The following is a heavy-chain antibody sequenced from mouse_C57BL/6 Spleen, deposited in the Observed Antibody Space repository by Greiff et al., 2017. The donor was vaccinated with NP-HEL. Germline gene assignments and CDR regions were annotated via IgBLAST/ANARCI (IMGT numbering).Heavy chain of an antibody. CDR3: AKCFHTTVDAMDY. CDR1: GYAFSSSW. Sequence: QVQLQQSGPELVKPGASVKISCKASGYAFSSSWMNWVKQRPGKGLEWIGRIYPGDGDTNYNGKFKGKATLTADKSSSTAYMQLSSLTSEDSAVYFCAKCFHTTVDAMDYWGQGTSVTVSS. CDR2: IYPGDGDT. D-gene: IGHD1-1*01. V-gene: IGHV1-82*01. J-gene: IGHJ4*01.